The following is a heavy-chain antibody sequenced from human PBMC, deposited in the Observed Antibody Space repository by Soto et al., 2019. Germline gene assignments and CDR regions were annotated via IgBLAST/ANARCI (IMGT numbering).Heavy chain of an antibody. Sequence: GGSLRLSCAASGFTFSSYSMNWVRQAPGKGLEWVSSISSSSSYIYYADSVKGRFTISRDNAKNSLYLQMNSLRAEDTAVYYCASPETIAVAGTGLDYWGQGTLVTVSS. J-gene: IGHJ4*02. CDR3: ASPETIAVAGTGLDY. CDR2: ISSSSSYI. D-gene: IGHD6-19*01. CDR1: GFTFSSYS. V-gene: IGHV3-21*01.